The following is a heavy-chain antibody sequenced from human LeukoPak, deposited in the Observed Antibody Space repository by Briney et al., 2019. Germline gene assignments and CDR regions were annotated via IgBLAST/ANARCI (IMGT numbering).Heavy chain of an antibody. D-gene: IGHD1-1*01. V-gene: IGHV1-2*02. CDR2: INPNTGGT. CDR1: GYTFTAYY. Sequence: GASVKVSCKASGYTFTAYYIHWVRQAPGQGLEWMGWINPNTGGTNFAQWFQGRVTMTRDTSINTAYMELSSLRSDDTAMYYCAREGAPQLSSYFDHWGQGTLVTVSS. CDR3: AREGAPQLSSYFDH. J-gene: IGHJ4*02.